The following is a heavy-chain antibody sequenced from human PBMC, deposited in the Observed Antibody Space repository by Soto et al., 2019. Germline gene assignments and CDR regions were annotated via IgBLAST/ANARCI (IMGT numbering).Heavy chain of an antibody. J-gene: IGHJ6*02. CDR3: ARGRYYDFWSGYWTNYYGMDV. D-gene: IGHD3-3*01. CDR1: GGSFSGYY. CDR2: INHSGST. Sequence: LSLTCAVYGGSFSGYYWSWIRQPPGKGLEWIGEINHSGSTNYNPSLKSRVTISVDTSKNQFSLKLSSVTAADTAVYYCARGRYYDFWSGYWTNYYGMDVWGQGTTVTVSS. V-gene: IGHV4-34*01.